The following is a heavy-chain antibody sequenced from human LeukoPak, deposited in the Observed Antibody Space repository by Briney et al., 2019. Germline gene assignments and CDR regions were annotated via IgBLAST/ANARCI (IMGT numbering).Heavy chain of an antibody. CDR2: INHSGST. V-gene: IGHV4-34*01. CDR1: GGSFSGYY. Sequence: SETLSLTCAVYGGSFSGYYWSWIRQPPGKGLEWIGEINHSGSTNYNPSLKSRVTISVDTSKNQFSLKLSSVTAADTAVYYCARGQVVAWFDPWGQGTLVTVSS. D-gene: IGHD2-2*01. CDR3: ARGQVVAWFDP. J-gene: IGHJ5*02.